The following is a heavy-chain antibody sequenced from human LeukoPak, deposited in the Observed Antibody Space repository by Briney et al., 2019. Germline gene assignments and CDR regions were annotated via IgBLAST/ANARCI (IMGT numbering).Heavy chain of an antibody. CDR3: ARDLHREGRTYYDSSGYYGY. Sequence: TGGSLRLSCAASGFTFSSYSMNWVRQAPGKGLEWVSYISSSSSTIYYADSVKGRFTISRDNAKNSLYLQMNSLRAEDTAVYYCARDLHREGRTYYDSSGYYGYWGQGTLVTVSS. V-gene: IGHV3-48*04. J-gene: IGHJ4*02. CDR1: GFTFSSYS. D-gene: IGHD3-22*01. CDR2: ISSSSSTI.